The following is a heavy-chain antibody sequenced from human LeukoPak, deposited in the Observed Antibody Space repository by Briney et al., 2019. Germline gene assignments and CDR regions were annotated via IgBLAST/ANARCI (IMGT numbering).Heavy chain of an antibody. Sequence: ASVKVSCKASGGTFSSYAISWVRQAPGQGLEWMGIINPSGGSTSYAQKFQGRVTMTRDTSTSTVYMELSSLRSEDTAVYYCARGGGGNPAGWGQGTLVTVSS. J-gene: IGHJ4*02. CDR1: GGTFSSYA. CDR3: ARGGGGNPAG. V-gene: IGHV1-46*01. D-gene: IGHD4-23*01. CDR2: INPSGGST.